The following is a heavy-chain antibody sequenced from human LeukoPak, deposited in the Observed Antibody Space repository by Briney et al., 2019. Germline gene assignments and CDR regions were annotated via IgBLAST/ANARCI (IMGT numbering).Heavy chain of an antibody. CDR2: INGGSSYT. CDR1: GFTFNDYY. V-gene: IGHV3-11*03. J-gene: IGHJ4*02. Sequence: GGSLRLSCAASGFTFNDYYMSWIRQAPGKGLEWVSYINGGSSYTNYADSVRGRFTISRDNAQNSLYLQMNSLRAEDTAMYYCARTLRDLYSFDYWGQGTPVTVSS. D-gene: IGHD3-16*01. CDR3: ARTLRDLYSFDY.